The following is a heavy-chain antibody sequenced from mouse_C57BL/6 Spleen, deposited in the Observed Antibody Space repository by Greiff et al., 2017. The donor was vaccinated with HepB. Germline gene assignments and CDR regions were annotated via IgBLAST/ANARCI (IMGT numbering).Heavy chain of an antibody. CDR2: ISSGGSYT. CDR1: GFTFSSYG. D-gene: IGHD1-1*01. Sequence: EVMLVESGGDLVKPGGSLKLSCAASGFTFSSYGMSWVRQTPDKRLEWVATISSGGSYTYYPDSVKGRFTISRDNAKNTLYLQMSSLKSEDTAMYYCARHEEYYGSNWYFDVWGTGTTVTVSS. J-gene: IGHJ1*03. CDR3: ARHEEYYGSNWYFDV. V-gene: IGHV5-6*01.